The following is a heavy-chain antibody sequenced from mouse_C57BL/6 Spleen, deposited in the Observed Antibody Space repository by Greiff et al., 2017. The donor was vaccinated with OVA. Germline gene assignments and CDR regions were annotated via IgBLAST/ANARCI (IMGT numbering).Heavy chain of an antibody. CDR3: ARDSSGYPLYAMDY. V-gene: IGHV1-64*01. D-gene: IGHD3-2*02. CDR2: IHPNSGST. Sequence: QVQLQQPGAELVKPGASVKLSCKASGYTFTSYWMHWVKQRPGQGLEWIGMIHPNSGSTNYNEKLKSKATLTVDKSSSTAYMQLSSLTSEDSAVYYCARDSSGYPLYAMDYWGQGTSVTVSS. J-gene: IGHJ4*01. CDR1: GYTFTSYW.